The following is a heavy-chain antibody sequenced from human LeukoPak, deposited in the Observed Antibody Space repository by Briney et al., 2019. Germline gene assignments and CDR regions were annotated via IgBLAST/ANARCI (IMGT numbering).Heavy chain of an antibody. J-gene: IGHJ4*02. CDR3: ARAGAHIFAF. Sequence: GGSLRLSCAASGFTSTNYAINWVRQAPGKGLEWVSVLIGSSGSTDYADSVKGRFTISRDNAKDSLYLQMNSLRAEDTAVYYCARAGAHIFAFWGQGTLVTVSS. D-gene: IGHD3-10*01. V-gene: IGHV3-23*01. CDR1: GFTSTNYA. CDR2: LIGSSGST.